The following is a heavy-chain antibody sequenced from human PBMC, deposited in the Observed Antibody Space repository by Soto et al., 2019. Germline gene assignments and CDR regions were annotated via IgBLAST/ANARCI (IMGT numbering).Heavy chain of an antibody. CDR2: IYSGGTT. CDR1: GFTVGSNF. J-gene: IGHJ4*02. CDR3: ARGAGYSSGWYDY. V-gene: IGHV3-53*04. Sequence: EVQLLESGGGLVQPGGSLRLSCAASGFTVGSNFMSWVRQAPGKGLEWVSVIYSGGTTYYADSVKGRFTISRHNSKNTLYLQMNSLRAEDTAVYYCARGAGYSSGWYDYWGQGTLVTVSS. D-gene: IGHD6-19*01.